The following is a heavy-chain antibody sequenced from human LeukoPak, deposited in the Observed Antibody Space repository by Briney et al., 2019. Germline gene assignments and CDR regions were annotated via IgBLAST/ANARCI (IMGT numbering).Heavy chain of an antibody. CDR3: ARTGGSYETLL. J-gene: IGHJ4*02. D-gene: IGHD3-10*01. CDR2: IYYSGST. CDR1: GGSISSYY. V-gene: IGHV4-59*12. Sequence: SETLSLTCTVSGGSISSYYWSWIRQPPGKGLEWIGNIYYSGSTNYNPSLKSRVTISVDTSKNQFSLKLSSVTAADTAVYYCARTGGSYETLLWGQGTLVTVSS.